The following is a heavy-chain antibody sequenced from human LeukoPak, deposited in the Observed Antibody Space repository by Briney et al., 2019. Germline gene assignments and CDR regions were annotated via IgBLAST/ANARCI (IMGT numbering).Heavy chain of an antibody. CDR2: INHSGST. CDR1: GYSISSGYY. CDR3: ARIMGRHDY. J-gene: IGHJ4*02. Sequence: SETLSLTCTVSGYSISSGYYWGWIRQPPGKGLGWIGEINHSGSTNYNPSLKSRVTISVDTSKNQFSLKLSSVTAADTAVYYCARIMGRHDYWGQGTLVTVSS. V-gene: IGHV4-38-2*02. D-gene: IGHD3-16*01.